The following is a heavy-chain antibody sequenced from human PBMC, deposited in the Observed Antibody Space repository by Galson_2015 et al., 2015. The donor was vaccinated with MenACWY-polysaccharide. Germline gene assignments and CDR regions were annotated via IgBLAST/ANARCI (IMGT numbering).Heavy chain of an antibody. CDR2: ISGSGIDI. V-gene: IGHV3-23*01. CDR3: AKSSQWGAVAVGSFDH. CDR1: GFSMTSYA. J-gene: IGHJ4*02. D-gene: IGHD6-13*01. Sequence: SLRLSCAASGFSMTSYAVNWVRQAPGKGLEWVGVISGSGIDIRYADSVKGRFTISRDTSKSTLYLQMDSVRAEDTTKYYWAKSSQWGAVAVGSFDHWGQGTLVTVSS.